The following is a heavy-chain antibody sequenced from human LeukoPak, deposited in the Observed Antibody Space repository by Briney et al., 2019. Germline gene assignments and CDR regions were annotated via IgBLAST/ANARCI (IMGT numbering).Heavy chain of an antibody. V-gene: IGHV1-46*01. J-gene: IGHJ3*02. CDR3: ARDYYGSGSYYDMGAFDI. Sequence: ASVKVSCKASGYTFTSYYMHWVRQAPGQGLEWMGIINPSGGSTSYAQKFQGRVTMTRDTSTSTAYMQVRSLRSDDTAVYYCARDYYGSGSYYDMGAFDIWGQGTMVTVSS. D-gene: IGHD3-10*01. CDR1: GYTFTSYY. CDR2: INPSGGST.